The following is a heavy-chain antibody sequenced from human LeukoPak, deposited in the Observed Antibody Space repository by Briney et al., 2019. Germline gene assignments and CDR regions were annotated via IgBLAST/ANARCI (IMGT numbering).Heavy chain of an antibody. V-gene: IGHV1-46*01. CDR2: INPSGGST. CDR1: GYTFTSYG. D-gene: IGHD3-22*01. Sequence: GASVKVSCKASGYTFTSYGISWVRQAPGQGLEWMGIINPSGGSTSYAQKFQGRVTMARDTSTSTVYMELSSLRSEDTAVYYCARYYDSSGYLDYWGQGTLVTVSS. J-gene: IGHJ4*02. CDR3: ARYYDSSGYLDY.